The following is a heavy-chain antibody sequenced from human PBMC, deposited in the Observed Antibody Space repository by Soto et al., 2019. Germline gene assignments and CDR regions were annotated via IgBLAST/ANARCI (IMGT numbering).Heavy chain of an antibody. J-gene: IGHJ4*02. CDR3: ARDGVAVTTGFPGY. CDR2: ISVYNGNT. CDR1: GYTFTSYS. V-gene: IGHV1-18*01. Sequence: ASVKVSCKASGYTFTSYSISWVRQAPGQGLEWMGWISVYNGNTKYAQAFQGRVTMTTDTSTNTAYMELRSLRSDDTAGYYCARDGVAVTTGFPGYWGQGTLVTVSS. D-gene: IGHD4-4*01.